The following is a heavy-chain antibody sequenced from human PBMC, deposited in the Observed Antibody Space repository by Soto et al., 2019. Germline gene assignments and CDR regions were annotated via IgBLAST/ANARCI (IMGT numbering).Heavy chain of an antibody. Sequence: QVQLVQSGAEVKKPGSSVKVSCKASGGTFSSYAISWVRQAPGQGLEWMGGIIPIFGTANYAQKFQGRVTMTADEATSTAYRELSSLRSEDTAVYYCARVFRGSGGSEGGNYGMDVWGQGTTVTVSS. D-gene: IGHD6-19*01. V-gene: IGHV1-69*01. J-gene: IGHJ6*02. CDR3: ARVFRGSGGSEGGNYGMDV. CDR2: IIPIFGTA. CDR1: GGTFSSYA.